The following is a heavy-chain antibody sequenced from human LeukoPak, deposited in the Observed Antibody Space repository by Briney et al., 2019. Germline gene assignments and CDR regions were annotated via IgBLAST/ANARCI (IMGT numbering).Heavy chain of an antibody. V-gene: IGHV3-30*18. D-gene: IGHD6-13*01. CDR3: AKGEGVAAAGTVYFQH. CDR1: GSTFSSYG. CDR2: ISYDGSNK. J-gene: IGHJ1*01. Sequence: PGGSLRLSCAASGSTFSSYGMHWVRQAPGKGLEWVAVISYDGSNKYYADSVKGRFTISRDNSKNTLYLQMNSLRAEDTAVYYCAKGEGVAAAGTVYFQHWGQGTLVTVSS.